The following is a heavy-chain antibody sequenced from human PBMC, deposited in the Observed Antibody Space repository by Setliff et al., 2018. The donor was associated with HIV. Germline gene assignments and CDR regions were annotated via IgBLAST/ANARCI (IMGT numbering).Heavy chain of an antibody. CDR1: GFSFSGYW. J-gene: IGHJ4*02. V-gene: IGHV3-74*01. CDR2: INDDGRM. CDR3: AKDGPIQLWSLYYFDY. D-gene: IGHD5-18*01. Sequence: GGSLRLSCAASGFSFSGYWVHWVRQVPGKGLVGVSRINDDGRMFYADSVKGRFTISRDNSKNTLYLQMNSLRAEDTAVYYCAKDGPIQLWSLYYFDYWGQGTLVTVSS.